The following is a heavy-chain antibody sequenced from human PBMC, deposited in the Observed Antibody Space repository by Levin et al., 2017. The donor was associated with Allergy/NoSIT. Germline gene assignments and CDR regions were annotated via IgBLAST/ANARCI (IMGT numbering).Heavy chain of an antibody. J-gene: IGHJ6*02. Sequence: GGSLRLSCAASGFTFSTYDMHWVRQVTGKGLEWVSGIGTAGDTYYPDSVKGRFTISRENAKNSLYLQMNSLRAGDTAVYYCARAFGIVGGTYYGMDVWGQGTTVTVSS. D-gene: IGHD1-26*01. CDR1: GFTFSTYD. CDR3: ARAFGIVGGTYYGMDV. V-gene: IGHV3-13*01. CDR2: IGTAGDT.